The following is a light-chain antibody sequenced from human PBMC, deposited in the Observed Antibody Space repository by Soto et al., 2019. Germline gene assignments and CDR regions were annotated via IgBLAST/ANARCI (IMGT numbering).Light chain of an antibody. CDR1: QSISSY. CDR2: SAS. Sequence: DSQMTQSRSSLSASVGDRVTITCRSSQSISSYLNWYQQKPGKAPKLLIYSASSLQSGVPSRLSGSGSGTEFTLTISSLHSDDFVTYYCQQYDYSPTFGQGTKVDIK. CDR3: QQYDYSPT. V-gene: IGKV1-39*01. J-gene: IGKJ1*01.